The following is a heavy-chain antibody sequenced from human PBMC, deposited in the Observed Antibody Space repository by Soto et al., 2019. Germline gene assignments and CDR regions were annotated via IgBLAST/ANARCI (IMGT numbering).Heavy chain of an antibody. CDR3: ASEDIGH. D-gene: IGHD2-15*01. CDR1: GFTFRFYD. J-gene: IGHJ4*02. V-gene: IGHV3-30*03. Sequence: GGSLRLSCATSGFTFRFYDMHWVRQAPGKGLEWVAIISRDGNNKDYGDSVKGRFTISRDNSKNTLYLQMNSLRAEDTAVYYCASEDIGHWGQGTLVTVSS. CDR2: ISRDGNNK.